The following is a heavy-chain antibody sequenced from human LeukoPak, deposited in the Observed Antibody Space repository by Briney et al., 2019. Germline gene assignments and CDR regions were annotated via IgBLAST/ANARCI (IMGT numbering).Heavy chain of an antibody. J-gene: IGHJ4*02. Sequence: ASVKVSCKASGGTFSSYTISWVRQAPGRGLEWMGRIIPILGIANYAQKFQGRVTITADKSTSTAYMELSSLRSEDTAVYYCARAYYGSGSYYVDYWGQGTLVTVSS. CDR1: GGTFSSYT. V-gene: IGHV1-69*02. D-gene: IGHD3-10*01. CDR3: ARAYYGSGSYYVDY. CDR2: IIPILGIA.